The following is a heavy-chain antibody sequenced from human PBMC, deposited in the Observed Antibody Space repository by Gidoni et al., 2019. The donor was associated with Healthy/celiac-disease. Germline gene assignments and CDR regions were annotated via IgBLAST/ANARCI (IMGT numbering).Heavy chain of an antibody. V-gene: IGHV3-23*01. J-gene: IGHJ6*02. CDR2: MSGIGGST. CDR1: GFPFSSYA. Sequence: EVQPLESGGGLVQTGASLRLPCAASGFPFSSYAMSWVRQAPGKGLEWVATMSGIGGSTYDADSVKGRFTISRDNSKNTLYLQMSSLRAEDTAVYYCAKSSGWSHYYGMDVWGQGTTVTVSS. D-gene: IGHD6-19*01. CDR3: AKSSGWSHYYGMDV.